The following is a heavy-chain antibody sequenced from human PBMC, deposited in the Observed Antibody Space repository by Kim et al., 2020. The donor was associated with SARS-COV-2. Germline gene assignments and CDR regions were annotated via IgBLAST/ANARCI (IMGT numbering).Heavy chain of an antibody. Sequence: GGSLRLSCAASGFTFSSYGMHWVRQAPGKGLEWVAVISYDGSNKYYADSVKGRFTISRDNSKNTLYLQMNSLRAEDTAVYYCAKDWGSGYYDAFDIWGQGTMVTVSS. J-gene: IGHJ3*02. CDR2: ISYDGSNK. D-gene: IGHD3-22*01. CDR1: GFTFSSYG. CDR3: AKDWGSGYYDAFDI. V-gene: IGHV3-30*18.